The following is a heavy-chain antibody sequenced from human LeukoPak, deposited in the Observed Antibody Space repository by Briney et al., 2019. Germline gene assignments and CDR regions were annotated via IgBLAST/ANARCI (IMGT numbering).Heavy chain of an antibody. CDR1: GGSISDYY. J-gene: IGHJ3*02. Sequence: SESLSLTWTVSGGSISDYYWSWIRQPPGEGLEWIGWIFGSGSSNYNPSLKSRLTISVATSKNQSSLKLTSATAADTAVYYCAREKDTGSNHAKIRYDIWGQGTMVTVSS. CDR2: IFGSGSS. CDR3: AREKDTGSNHAKIRYDI. V-gene: IGHV4-59*01. D-gene: IGHD1-26*01.